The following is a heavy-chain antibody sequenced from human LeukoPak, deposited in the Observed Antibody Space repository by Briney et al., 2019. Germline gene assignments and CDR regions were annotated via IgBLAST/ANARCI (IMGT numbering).Heavy chain of an antibody. V-gene: IGHV3-23*01. J-gene: IGHJ3*02. Sequence: GGSLRLSCAASGFTFSSYAMSWVRQAPGKGLEWVSSISGSGGYTYYTDSVKGRFTISRDNSKNTLFLQMKSLRAEDTAVYYCARARGSSWSTDAFDIWGQGTMVTVSS. D-gene: IGHD6-13*01. CDR3: ARARGSSWSTDAFDI. CDR2: ISGSGGYT. CDR1: GFTFSSYA.